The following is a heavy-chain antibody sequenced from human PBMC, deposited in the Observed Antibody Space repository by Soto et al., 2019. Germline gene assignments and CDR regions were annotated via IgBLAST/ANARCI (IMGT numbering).Heavy chain of an antibody. CDR1: GFTFSSYA. J-gene: IGHJ4*02. CDR3: ARWRYCSGGSCYWTPDY. V-gene: IGHV3-23*01. Sequence: GGSLRLSCAASGFTFSSYAMSWVRQAPGKGLEWVSAMSGSGGSTYYADSVKGRFTISRDNSKNTLYLQMNSLSAEDTAVYYCARWRYCSGGSCYWTPDYWGQGTLVTVSS. D-gene: IGHD2-15*01. CDR2: MSGSGGST.